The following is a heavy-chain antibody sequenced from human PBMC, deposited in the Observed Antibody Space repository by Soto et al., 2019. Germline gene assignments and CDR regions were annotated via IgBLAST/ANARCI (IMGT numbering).Heavy chain of an antibody. J-gene: IGHJ5*02. V-gene: IGHV3-30*03. Sequence: PGGSLRLSCAASGFSFSTYGMHWVRQAPGKGLEWVAFISNDGSNKYYADSVKGRFTISRDNSKNTLYLQMNSLRDEDTAVYYWASELAALNWFDPWGQGTLVTVSS. D-gene: IGHD1-1*01. CDR3: ASELAALNWFDP. CDR2: ISNDGSNK. CDR1: GFSFSTYG.